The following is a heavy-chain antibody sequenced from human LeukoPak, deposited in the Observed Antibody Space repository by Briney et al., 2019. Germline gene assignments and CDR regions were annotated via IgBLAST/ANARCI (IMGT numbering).Heavy chain of an antibody. CDR3: ARDRSQVATIDY. V-gene: IGHV1-69*04. J-gene: IGHJ4*02. Sequence: ASVKVSCKASGGTFSSYAISWVRQAPGQGLEWMGRIIPILGIANYAQKFQGRVTITADKSTSTAYMELSSLRSEDTAVYYCARDRSQVATIDYWGQGTLVTVSS. CDR2: IIPILGIA. CDR1: GGTFSSYA. D-gene: IGHD5-12*01.